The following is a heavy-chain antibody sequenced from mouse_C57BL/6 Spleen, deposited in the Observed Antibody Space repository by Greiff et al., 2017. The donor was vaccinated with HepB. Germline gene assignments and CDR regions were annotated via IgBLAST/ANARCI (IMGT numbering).Heavy chain of an antibody. J-gene: IGHJ1*03. CDR2: INPNNGGT. Sequence: VQLQQSGPELVKPGASVKIPCKASGYTFTDYNMDWVKQSHGKSLEWIGDINPNNGGTIYNQKFKGKATLTVDKSSSTAYMELRSLTSEDTAVYYCARPFDYGSSYGYFDVWGTGTTVTVSS. V-gene: IGHV1-18*01. D-gene: IGHD1-1*01. CDR1: GYTFTDYN. CDR3: ARPFDYGSSYGYFDV.